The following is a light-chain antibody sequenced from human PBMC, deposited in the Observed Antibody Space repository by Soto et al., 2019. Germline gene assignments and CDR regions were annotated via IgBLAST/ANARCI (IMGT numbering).Light chain of an antibody. CDR1: QSISSW. V-gene: IGKV1-5*01. CDR2: DAS. J-gene: IGKJ4*01. Sequence: DIQMAQSPSTLSTSVGDRVTIACRASQSISSWLAWYQQKPGKAPKLLIYDASSLESGVPSRFSGSGSGTEFTLTISSLQPDDFATYYCQQYNTYPLTFGGGTKVEIK. CDR3: QQYNTYPLT.